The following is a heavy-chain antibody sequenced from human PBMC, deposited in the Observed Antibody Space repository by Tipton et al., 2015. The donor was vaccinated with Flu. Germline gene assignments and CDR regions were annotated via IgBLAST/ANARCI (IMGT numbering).Heavy chain of an antibody. Sequence: LVQSGAEVKKAGASVKVSCKASGYTFSSYGISWVRQAPGQGLEWMGWISPYNGKIKYAKKFQGRVIMTTDTSTSTAYMELRSLRSDDTAVYYCARTAKIWLAVAGIQVWFDPWGQGTLVTVSS. CDR1: GYTFSSYG. J-gene: IGHJ5*02. CDR3: ARTAKIWLAVAGIQVWFDP. D-gene: IGHD6-19*01. CDR2: ISPYNGKI. V-gene: IGHV1-18*01.